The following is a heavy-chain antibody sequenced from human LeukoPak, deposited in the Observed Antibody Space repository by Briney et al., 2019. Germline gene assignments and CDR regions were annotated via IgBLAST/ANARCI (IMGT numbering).Heavy chain of an antibody. V-gene: IGHV4-30-2*06. Sequence: SSETLSLTCSVSGGSISSGPYCWGWIRQSPGQGLEWIGYIWPSGSTNYNPSLSGRVAISLDKSRNHFTLMVTAVTAADTAVYYCARGRTYGSGWYPHFRYFDLWGRGTLVTVSS. CDR2: IWPSGST. CDR3: ARGRTYGSGWYPHFRYFDL. CDR1: GGSISSGPYC. J-gene: IGHJ2*01. D-gene: IGHD6-19*01.